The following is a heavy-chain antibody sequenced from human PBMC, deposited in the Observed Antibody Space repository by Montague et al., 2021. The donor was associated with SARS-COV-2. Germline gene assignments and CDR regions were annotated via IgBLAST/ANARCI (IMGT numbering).Heavy chain of an antibody. V-gene: IGHV4-59*08. CDR1: GGSISSYY. CDR2: IYYSGST. Sequence: SETLSLTCTVSGGSISSYYWSWIRQPPGKGLEWIGHIYYSGSTNXXPSLKSRVPISVDTSKSQFSLKLSYVTAADTAVYYCARQSGRLWGIAVAGAFDYWGQGTLVTVSS. J-gene: IGHJ4*02. CDR3: ARQSGRLWGIAVAGAFDY. D-gene: IGHD6-19*01.